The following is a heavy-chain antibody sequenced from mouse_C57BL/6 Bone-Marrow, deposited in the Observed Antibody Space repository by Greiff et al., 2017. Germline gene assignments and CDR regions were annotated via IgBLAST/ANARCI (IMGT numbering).Heavy chain of an antibody. D-gene: IGHD1-1*02. CDR2: IDPETGGT. CDR1: GYTFTDYE. V-gene: IGHV1-15*01. Sequence: QVQLQQSGAELVRPGASVTLSCKASGYTFTDYEMHWVKQTPVHGLEWIGAIDPETGGTAYNQKFKGKAILTADTSSSTAYMELRSLTSEDAAVYYGTRDVYYVCDYWGQGTTLTVSS. CDR3: TRDVYYVCDY. J-gene: IGHJ2*01.